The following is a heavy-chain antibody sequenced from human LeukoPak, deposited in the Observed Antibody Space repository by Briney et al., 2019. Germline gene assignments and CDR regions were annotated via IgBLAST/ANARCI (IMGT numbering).Heavy chain of an antibody. CDR2: INHSGST. CDR3: ARGGFYCGGDCYVDY. J-gene: IGHJ4*02. D-gene: IGHD2-21*02. V-gene: IGHV4-34*01. CDR1: GGSFSRYY. Sequence: PSETLSLTCAVYGGSFSRYYRSWIRQPPGKGLEWIGEINHSGSTNYNPSLKSRVTISVDTSKNQFSLKLSSVTAADTAVYYCARGGFYCGGDCYVDYWGQGTLVTVSS.